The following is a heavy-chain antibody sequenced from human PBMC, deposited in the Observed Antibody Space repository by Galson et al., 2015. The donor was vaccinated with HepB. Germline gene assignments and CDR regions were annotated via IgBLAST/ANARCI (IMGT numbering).Heavy chain of an antibody. CDR2: FDPEDGET. CDR3: ATVILTGPRGPLDFDY. V-gene: IGHV1-24*01. CDR1: GYTLTELS. J-gene: IGHJ4*02. Sequence: SVKVSCKVSGYTLTELSMHWVRQAPGKGLEWMGGFDPEDGETIYAQKFQGRVTMTEDTSTDTAYMELSSLRSEDTAVYYCATVILTGPRGPLDFDYWGQGTLVTVSS. D-gene: IGHD3-9*01.